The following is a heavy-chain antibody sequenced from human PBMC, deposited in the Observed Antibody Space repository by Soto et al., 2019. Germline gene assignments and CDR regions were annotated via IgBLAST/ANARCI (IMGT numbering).Heavy chain of an antibody. CDR2: INHSGST. J-gene: IGHJ5*02. CDR1: CGSFSGYY. D-gene: IGHD3-9*01. V-gene: IGHV4-34*01. Sequence: SLTCAVYCGSFSGYYWSWIRQPPGKGQEWIGEINHSGSTNYNPSLKSRVTISVDTSKNQFSLKLSSVTAADTAVYYCARGAPPNYDILTGYYRGEDNWFDPWGQGTLVTVSS. CDR3: ARGAPPNYDILTGYYRGEDNWFDP.